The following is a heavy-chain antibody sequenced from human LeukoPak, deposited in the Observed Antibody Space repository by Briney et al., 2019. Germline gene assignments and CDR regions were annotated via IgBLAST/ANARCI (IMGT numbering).Heavy chain of an antibody. CDR2: INTNTGNP. Sequence: ASVKVSCKASGGTFSSYAISWVRQAPGQGLEWMGWINTNTGNPTYAQGFTGRFVFSLDTSVSTAYLQISSLKAEDTAVYYCVRDRGTGEVDYWGQGTLVTVSS. CDR3: VRDRGTGEVDY. J-gene: IGHJ4*02. V-gene: IGHV7-4-1*02. CDR1: GGTFSSYA. D-gene: IGHD3-16*01.